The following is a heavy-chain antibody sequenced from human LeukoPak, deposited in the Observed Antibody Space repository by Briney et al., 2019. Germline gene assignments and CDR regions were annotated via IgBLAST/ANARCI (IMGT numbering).Heavy chain of an antibody. CDR1: GFTFSIYG. CDR2: ISYDGSNK. V-gene: IGHV3-30*03. Sequence: GGSLRLSCAVSGFTFSIYGMHWVRQAPGKGLEWVAVISYDGSNKYYADSMKGRFTISRDNSKNTLFLQMNSLRAEDTAVYYCATPEAYCGGDCFPGHVNSGPFDIWGQGAMVIVSS. J-gene: IGHJ3*02. CDR3: ATPEAYCGGDCFPGHVNSGPFDI. D-gene: IGHD2-21*02.